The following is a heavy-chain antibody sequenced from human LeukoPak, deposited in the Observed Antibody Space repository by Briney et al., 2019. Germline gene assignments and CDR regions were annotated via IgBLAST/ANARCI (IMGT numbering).Heavy chain of an antibody. J-gene: IGHJ4*02. V-gene: IGHV1-8*01. Sequence: ASVKVSCKASGYTFTSYDINWVRQATGQGLEWMGWMNPNSGNTGYAQKFQGRVTMTRNTSISTAYMELSSLRSEDTAVYYCARGGVATITPDYWGQGTLVTVSS. CDR3: ARGGVATITPDY. CDR1: GYTFTSYD. D-gene: IGHD5-12*01. CDR2: MNPNSGNT.